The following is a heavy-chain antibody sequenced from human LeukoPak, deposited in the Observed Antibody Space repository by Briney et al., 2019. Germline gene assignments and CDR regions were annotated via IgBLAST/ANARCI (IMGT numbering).Heavy chain of an antibody. D-gene: IGHD3-22*01. CDR1: GFTFSSSA. CDR3: ARKHYYDSSGFFPPMDY. J-gene: IGHJ4*02. Sequence: GGSLRLSCAASGFTFSSSAMSWVRQAPGKGLEWVSVIYSGGSTFYADSVKGRFTISRDNSKNTLYLQMNSLRVEDTAVYYCARKHYYDSSGFFPPMDYWGQGTLVTVSS. CDR2: IYSGGST. V-gene: IGHV3-66*01.